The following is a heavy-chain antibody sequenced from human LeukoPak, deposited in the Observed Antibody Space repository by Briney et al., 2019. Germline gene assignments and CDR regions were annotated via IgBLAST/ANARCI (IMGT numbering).Heavy chain of an antibody. Sequence: SETLSLTCAVYGGSFSGYYWSWIRQPPGKGLEWIGEINHSGSTNYNPSLKSRVTISVDTSKNQLSLKLSSVTAADTAVYYCARKGRRGPRGWFDPWGQGTLVTVSS. J-gene: IGHJ5*02. CDR1: GGSFSGYY. D-gene: IGHD1-1*01. CDR2: INHSGST. CDR3: ARKGRRGPRGWFDP. V-gene: IGHV4-34*01.